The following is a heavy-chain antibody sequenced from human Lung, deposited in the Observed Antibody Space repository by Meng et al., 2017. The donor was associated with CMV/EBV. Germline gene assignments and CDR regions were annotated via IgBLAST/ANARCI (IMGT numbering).Heavy chain of an antibody. CDR3: ARDLKGTIVRTSGLYGMDV. Sequence: ASVXVSCKASGYTFTDYYILWVRQAPGQRLEWLGWFNPNSGGSNYAQKFQGRVTMTRDTSISTAYMEVSRLTSDDTAVYYCARDLKGTIVRTSGLYGMDVXGQRXTVTVSS. V-gene: IGHV1-2*02. D-gene: IGHD4-11*01. J-gene: IGHJ6*02. CDR2: FNPNSGGS. CDR1: GYTFTDYY.